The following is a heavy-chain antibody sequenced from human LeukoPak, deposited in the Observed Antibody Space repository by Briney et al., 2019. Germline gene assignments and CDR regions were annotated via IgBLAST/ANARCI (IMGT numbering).Heavy chain of an antibody. CDR3: ATTPKPYTSLYYFDY. V-gene: IGHV1-18*01. J-gene: IGHJ4*02. D-gene: IGHD2-2*02. CDR2: ITPYNDNT. Sequence: ASVKVSCKASGYTFTSYGISWVRQAPGQGLEWMGWITPYNDNTNYAEKLQGRVTMTTDTSTSTAYMELRSLRSDDTAVYYCATTPKPYTSLYYFDYWGQGTLVTVSS. CDR1: GYTFTSYG.